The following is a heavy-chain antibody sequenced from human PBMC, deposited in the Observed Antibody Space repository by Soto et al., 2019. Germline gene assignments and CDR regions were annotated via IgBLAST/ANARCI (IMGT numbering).Heavy chain of an antibody. V-gene: IGHV4-59*11. D-gene: IGHD2-21*01. J-gene: IGHJ3*02. CDR2: VYYSGGP. Sequence: QVQLQESGPGLVKPSETLSLTCTVAGGSLTDHYWNWFRQSPGKGLHWIGYVYYSGGPNYNPSLKSRVTMSVDTAKNQFSLNVRSVTAADTAVYYCARGNDWKSSTFDIWGQGTMVSVSS. CDR1: GGSLTDHY. CDR3: ARGNDWKSSTFDI.